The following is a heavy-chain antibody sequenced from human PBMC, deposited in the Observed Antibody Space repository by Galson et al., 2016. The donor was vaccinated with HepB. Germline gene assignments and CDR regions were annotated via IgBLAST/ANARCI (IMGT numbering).Heavy chain of an antibody. CDR1: GVTFSNYG. J-gene: IGHJ4*02. Sequence: LRLSCAASGVTFSNYGMHWVRQAPGKGLEWVAFIWYDGNNKNYADSVKGRFTISRDKYKNTLYLQMNSLRVEDTAVYYCARQGDTIGQFDYWGQGTLVTVSS. CDR2: IWYDGNNK. D-gene: IGHD3-16*01. V-gene: IGHV3-33*01. CDR3: ARQGDTIGQFDY.